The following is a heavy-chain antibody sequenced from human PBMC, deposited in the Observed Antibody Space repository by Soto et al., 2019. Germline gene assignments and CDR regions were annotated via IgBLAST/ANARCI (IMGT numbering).Heavy chain of an antibody. D-gene: IGHD3-22*01. CDR2: IDPSDSYT. Sequence: EVQLVQSGAEGKKPGESLRISCKGSGYSFTSYWISWVRQMPGKGLEWMGRIDPSDSYTNYSPSFQGHVTISAEKSISTAYLQWSSLKPSDNAMYYCARHGVGSPLKTYYYDSRGYRDAFDIWGQGTMVTVSS. CDR1: GYSFTSYW. CDR3: ARHGVGSPLKTYYYDSRGYRDAFDI. V-gene: IGHV5-10-1*03. J-gene: IGHJ3*02.